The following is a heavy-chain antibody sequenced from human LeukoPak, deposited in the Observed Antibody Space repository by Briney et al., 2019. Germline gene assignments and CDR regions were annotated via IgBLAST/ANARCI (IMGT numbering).Heavy chain of an antibody. CDR1: GFTFSSYA. V-gene: IGHV3-23*01. D-gene: IGHD1-26*01. CDR3: ARAVSSGNYHVGESDY. CDR2: ISGSGGST. J-gene: IGHJ4*02. Sequence: GGSLRLSCAASGFTFSSYAMSWVRQAPGKGLEWVSAISGSGGSTYYADSVKGRFTISRDSSKNTLDLQMNSLRAEDTAMYYCARAVSSGNYHVGESDYWGQGTLVTVSS.